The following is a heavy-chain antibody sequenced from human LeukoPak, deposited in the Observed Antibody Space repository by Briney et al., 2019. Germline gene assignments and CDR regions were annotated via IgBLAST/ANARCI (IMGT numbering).Heavy chain of an antibody. CDR2: INHSGST. J-gene: IGHJ4*02. D-gene: IGHD6-19*01. V-gene: IGHV4-34*01. CDR1: GGSFSGYY. Sequence: SETLSLTCAVYGGSFSGYYWSWIRQPPGKGLEWIGEINHSGSTNYNPSLKSRVTISVDTSKNQFSLKLSSVTAADTAVYYCARGESGWSSFDYWGQGTLVTVSS. CDR3: ARGESGWSSFDY.